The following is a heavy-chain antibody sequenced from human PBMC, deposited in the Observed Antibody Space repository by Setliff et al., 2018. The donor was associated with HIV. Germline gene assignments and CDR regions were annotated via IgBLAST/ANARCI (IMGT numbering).Heavy chain of an antibody. D-gene: IGHD5-12*01. CDR1: GGSIRSFF. Sequence: PSETLSLTCTVSGGSIRSFFWSWIRQPPGKGLEWIGHIYTSGSTNYNPSLKSRVTMSVDTSKNRFSLNLSSVTAADTAVYYCALDPGYRRDYWGQGTLVTVSS. CDR3: ALDPGYRRDY. CDR2: IYTSGST. V-gene: IGHV4-4*08. J-gene: IGHJ4*02.